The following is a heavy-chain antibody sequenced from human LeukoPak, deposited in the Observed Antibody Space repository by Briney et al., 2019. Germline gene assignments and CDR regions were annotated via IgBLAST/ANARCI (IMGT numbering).Heavy chain of an antibody. CDR3: ARDTRESWFGEIVVDY. V-gene: IGHV3-21*01. Sequence: PGGSLRLSCAASGFTFSSYSMNWVRQAPGKGLEWVSSISSSSSYIYYADSVKGRFTISRDNAKNSLYLQMNSLRAEDTAVYYCARDTRESWFGEIVVDYWGQGTLVTVSS. J-gene: IGHJ4*02. D-gene: IGHD3-10*01. CDR1: GFTFSSYS. CDR2: ISSSSSYI.